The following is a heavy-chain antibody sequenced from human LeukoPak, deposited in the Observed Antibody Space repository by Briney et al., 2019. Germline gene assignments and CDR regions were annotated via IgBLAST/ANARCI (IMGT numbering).Heavy chain of an antibody. V-gene: IGHV3-23*01. J-gene: IGHJ4*02. CDR1: GFTFSSYG. Sequence: PGGSLRLSCAASGFTFSSYGMHWVRQAPGKGLEWVSAISGSGGSTYCADSVKGRFTISRDNSKNTLYLQMNSLRAEDTAVYYCAKALRSNLLFDYWGQGTLVTVSS. D-gene: IGHD5/OR15-5a*01. CDR2: ISGSGGST. CDR3: AKALRSNLLFDY.